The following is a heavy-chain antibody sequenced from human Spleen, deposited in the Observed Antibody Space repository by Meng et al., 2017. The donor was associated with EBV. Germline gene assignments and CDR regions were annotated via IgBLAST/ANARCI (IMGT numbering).Heavy chain of an antibody. J-gene: IGHJ4*02. CDR1: GNTFTSYG. V-gene: IGHV1-18*01. CDR2: ISAYNGNT. CDR3: ANLQSDGAQGYDY. D-gene: IGHD4-17*01. Sequence: VQLGQSGAEVKKPGASGKVSCKASGNTFTSYGISWVRQPPGQVVEGLGWISAYNGNTNYAQKLQGRATMTTDTSTSTDYMELRSLRSDDTVVYYCANLQSDGAQGYDYWGQGTLVTVSS.